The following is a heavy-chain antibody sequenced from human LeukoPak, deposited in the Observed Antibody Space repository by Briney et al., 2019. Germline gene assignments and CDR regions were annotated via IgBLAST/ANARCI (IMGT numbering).Heavy chain of an antibody. Sequence: GGSLRLSCAASGFTFSSYWMHWVRQAPGKGLVWVSRINSDGSSTSYADSVKGRFTISRDNSKNTLYLQMNSLRAEDTAVYYCANSLGGSGYHYFDYWGQGTLVTVSS. CDR2: INSDGSST. CDR1: GFTFSSYW. D-gene: IGHD3-22*01. V-gene: IGHV3-74*01. CDR3: ANSLGGSGYHYFDY. J-gene: IGHJ4*02.